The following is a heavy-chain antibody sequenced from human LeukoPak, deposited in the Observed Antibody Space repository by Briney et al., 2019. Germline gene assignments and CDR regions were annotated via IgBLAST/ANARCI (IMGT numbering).Heavy chain of an antibody. CDR3: ATGGPYSGSYFDY. Sequence: ARSLSLSCAASGFTFSSYGMHWVRQAPGQGLEWVAVIWYDGSNKYYADSVKGRFTISRDNSKNTLYLQMHSLRDEDTAVYYCATGGPYSGSYFDYWGQGTLVTVSS. V-gene: IGHV3-33*01. D-gene: IGHD1-26*01. CDR2: IWYDGSNK. CDR1: GFTFSSYG. J-gene: IGHJ4*02.